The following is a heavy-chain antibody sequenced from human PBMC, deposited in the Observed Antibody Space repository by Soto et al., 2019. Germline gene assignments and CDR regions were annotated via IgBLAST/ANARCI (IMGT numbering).Heavy chain of an antibody. CDR2: ISYDGSNK. CDR1: GFTFSSYA. Sequence: GGSLRLSCAASGFTFSSYAMHWVRQAPGKGLEWVAVISYDGSNKYYADSVKGRFTISRDNSKNTLYLQMNSLRAEDTAVYYCARDPGDEHIVVVTAILRAFDIWGQGTMVTVSS. CDR3: ARDPGDEHIVVVTAILRAFDI. D-gene: IGHD2-21*02. J-gene: IGHJ3*02. V-gene: IGHV3-30-3*01.